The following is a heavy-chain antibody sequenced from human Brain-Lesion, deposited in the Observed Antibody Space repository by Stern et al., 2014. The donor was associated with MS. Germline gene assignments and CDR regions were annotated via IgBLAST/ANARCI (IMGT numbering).Heavy chain of an antibody. CDR2: IKPKTGGT. CDR3: ARDQRGITIFGVVTDYYYLGMDV. Sequence: VPLVQSGAEVKKPGASVKVSCKTSGYIFTGYYIHWVRQAPGQGLEWMAWIKPKTGGTKYAQKFQGSVTMSRDKSISTAYVELSSLTSDDTAVYYCARDQRGITIFGVVTDYYYLGMDVWGQGTTVTVSS. D-gene: IGHD3-3*01. CDR1: GYIFTGYY. V-gene: IGHV1-2*02. J-gene: IGHJ6*02.